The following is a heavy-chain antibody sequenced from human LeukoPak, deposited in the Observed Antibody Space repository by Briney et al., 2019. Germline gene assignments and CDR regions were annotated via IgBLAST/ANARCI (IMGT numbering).Heavy chain of an antibody. CDR2: IYRDGRS. D-gene: IGHD2/OR15-2a*01. J-gene: IGHJ6*04. Sequence: GGSLRLSCTASGFSVTHQYMHWVRQAPGKGLEWVSFIYRDGRSYPADSVEGRFSISRDDSNNTVFLQMNNLRVEDTAVYYCAREPGIILLPANYFYFDLWGKGASVTVSS. CDR3: AREPGIILLPANYFYFDL. V-gene: IGHV3-53*01. CDR1: GFSVTHQY.